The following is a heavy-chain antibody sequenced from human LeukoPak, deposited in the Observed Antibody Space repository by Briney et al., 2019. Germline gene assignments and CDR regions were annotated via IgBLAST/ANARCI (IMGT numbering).Heavy chain of an antibody. CDR3: ARLLVYNSGGEAFDY. J-gene: IGHJ4*02. CDR1: GFTFSTYT. V-gene: IGHV3-74*03. Sequence: GGSLRLSCAASGFTFSTYTIHWVRQVPGKGLMWVSRINNDGRSTTYADSVKGRFTISRDNAKDTLYLQMNSLTAEDTAVYYCARLLVYNSGGEAFDYWGQGTLVTVSS. CDR2: INNDGRST. D-gene: IGHD3-10*01.